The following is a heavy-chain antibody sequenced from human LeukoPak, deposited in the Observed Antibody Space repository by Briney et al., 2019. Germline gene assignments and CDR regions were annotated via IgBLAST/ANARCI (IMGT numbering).Heavy chain of an antibody. CDR1: GGSISSGGYY. D-gene: IGHD2-2*01. CDR2: IYYSGST. J-gene: IGHJ5*02. V-gene: IGHV4-31*03. Sequence: MSSQTLSLTCTVSGGSISSGGYYWSWIRQHPGKGLEWIGYIYYSGSTYYNPSLKSRVTISVDTSKNQFSLKLSSVTAADTAVYYCARDGGYYSSTSCFFDPWGQGTLVTVSS. CDR3: ARDGGYYSSTSCFFDP.